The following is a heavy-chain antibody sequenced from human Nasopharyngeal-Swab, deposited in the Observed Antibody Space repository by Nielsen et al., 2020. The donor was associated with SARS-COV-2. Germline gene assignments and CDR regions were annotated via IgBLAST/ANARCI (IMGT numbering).Heavy chain of an antibody. D-gene: IGHD1-1*01. CDR3: ARDGLGRGTAEEVGHYYYYGMDV. J-gene: IGHJ6*02. CDR2: IWYDGSNK. Sequence: GGSLRLSCAASGFTFSSYGMHWVRQAPGKGLEWVAVIWYDGSNKYYADSVKGRFTISRDNSKNTLYLQMNSLRAEDTAVYYCARDGLGRGTAEEVGHYYYYGMDVWGQGTTVTVSS. V-gene: IGHV3-33*01. CDR1: GFTFSSYG.